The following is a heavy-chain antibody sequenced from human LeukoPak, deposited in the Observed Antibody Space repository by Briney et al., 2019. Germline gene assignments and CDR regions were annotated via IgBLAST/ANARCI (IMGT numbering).Heavy chain of an antibody. V-gene: IGHV4-59*12. J-gene: IGHJ4*02. Sequence: SETLSLTCTVSGGSISSYYWSWIRQPPGKRLEWIGYIYYSGSTNYNPSLKSRVTISVDTSKNQFSLKLSSVTAADTAVYYCARDVEGRVVPAAMAKWGQGTLVTVSS. CDR2: IYYSGST. CDR3: ARDVEGRVVPAAMAK. D-gene: IGHD2-2*01. CDR1: GGSISSYY.